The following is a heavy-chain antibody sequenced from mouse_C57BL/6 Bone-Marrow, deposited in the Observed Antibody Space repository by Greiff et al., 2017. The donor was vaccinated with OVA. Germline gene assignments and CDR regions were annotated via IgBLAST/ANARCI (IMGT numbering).Heavy chain of an antibody. J-gene: IGHJ1*03. D-gene: IGHD2-5*01. CDR1: GFTFSSYA. CDR3: AREQGPTIVTTNFDV. CDR2: ISDGGRYT. Sequence: EVKLVESGGGLVKPGGSLKLSCAASGFTFSSYAMSWVRQTPEKRLAWVATISDGGRYTYYPDNVKGRFTISRDNAKNNLYLQMSHLKSEDTAMYDCAREQGPTIVTTNFDVWGTGTTVTVSS. V-gene: IGHV5-4*01.